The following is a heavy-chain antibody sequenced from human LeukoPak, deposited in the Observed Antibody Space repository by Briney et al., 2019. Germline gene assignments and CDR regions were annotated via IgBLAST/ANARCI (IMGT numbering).Heavy chain of an antibody. CDR2: TYYRSQWYN. J-gene: IGHJ4*02. D-gene: IGHD2-21*02. CDR1: GDSVSSTSAA. CDR3: ARGVTYSFDY. Sequence: LQTLSLTCAISGDSVSSTSAAWNWIRQSPSRGLEWLGGTYYRSQWYNEYAASVISRITINSDTSKNQFSLQLNSVTPGDTAVYYCARGVTYSFDYWGQGTLVTVSS. V-gene: IGHV6-1*01.